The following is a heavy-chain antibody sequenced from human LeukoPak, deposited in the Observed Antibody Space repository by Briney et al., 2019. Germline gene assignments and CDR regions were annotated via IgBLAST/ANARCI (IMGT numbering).Heavy chain of an antibody. CDR3: ARVKGRLSWFDP. V-gene: IGHV4-38-2*02. CDR2: IYHSGTT. Sequence: KPSETLSLTCTVSGYSISSGYYWGWIRQPPGKGLEWIGSIYHSGTTYYSPSLKSRVTISVDTSKNQFSLKLSSVTAADTAVYYCARVKGRLSWFDPWGQGTLFTVSS. J-gene: IGHJ5*02. CDR1: GYSISSGYY.